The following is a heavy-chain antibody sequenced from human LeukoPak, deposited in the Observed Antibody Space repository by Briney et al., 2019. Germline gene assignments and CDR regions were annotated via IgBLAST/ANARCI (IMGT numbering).Heavy chain of an antibody. CDR3: ARRDSVTDAFDI. CDR1: GGSISSHY. D-gene: IGHD3-10*01. CDR2: ISYSGNT. V-gene: IGHV4-59*11. Sequence: SETLSLTCTVSGGSISSHYWSWIRQPPGKGLEWIGYISYSGNTNYNPSLKSRGTISVDTSKNQFSLKLSSVTAADTAVYYCARRDSVTDAFDIWGQGTTVTVSS. J-gene: IGHJ3*02.